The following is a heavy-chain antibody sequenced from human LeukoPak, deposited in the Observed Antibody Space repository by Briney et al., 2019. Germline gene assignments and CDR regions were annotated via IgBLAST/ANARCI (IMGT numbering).Heavy chain of an antibody. CDR2: ISGSGDST. CDR3: AREGIAVAGTYYYYYYMDV. Sequence: GGSLRLSCAASGFTFSSYAMSWVREAPGKGLEWVSVISGSGDSTYYADSVKGRFTISRDNAKNSLYLQMNSLRAEDTAVYYCAREGIAVAGTYYYYYYMDVWGKGTTVTVSS. J-gene: IGHJ6*03. V-gene: IGHV3-23*01. D-gene: IGHD6-19*01. CDR1: GFTFSSYA.